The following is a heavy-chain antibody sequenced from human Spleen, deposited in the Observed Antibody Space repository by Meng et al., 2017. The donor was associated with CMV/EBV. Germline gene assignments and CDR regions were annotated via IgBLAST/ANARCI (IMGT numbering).Heavy chain of an antibody. J-gene: IGHJ4*02. CDR2: IYPGDSDT. Sequence: WLGWVRPMPGKGLEWMEIIYPGDSDTRYSPSFQGQVTISADKSIDTAYLQWSSLKASDTAMYYCARRPGSRYYDSSGYYYTSLDYFDYWGQGTLVTVSS. CDR3: ARRPGSRYYDSSGYYYTSLDYFDY. CDR1: W. V-gene: IGHV5-51*01. D-gene: IGHD3-22*01.